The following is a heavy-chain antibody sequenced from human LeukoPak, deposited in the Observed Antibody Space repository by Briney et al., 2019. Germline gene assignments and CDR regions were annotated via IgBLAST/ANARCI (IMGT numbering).Heavy chain of an antibody. CDR3: ARDLYDSSGYQFDAFDI. J-gene: IGHJ3*02. CDR1: GGSISSYY. V-gene: IGHV4-4*07. CDR2: IYTSGST. Sequence: SETLSLTCTVSGGSISSYYWSWIRQPAGKGLEGIGRIYTSGSTNYNPSLKSRVTMSVDTSKNQFSLKLSSVTAADTAVYYCARDLYDSSGYQFDAFDIWGQGTMVTVSS. D-gene: IGHD3-22*01.